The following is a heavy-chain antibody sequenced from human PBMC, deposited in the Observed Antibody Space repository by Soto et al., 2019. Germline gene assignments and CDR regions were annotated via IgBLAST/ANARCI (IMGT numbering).Heavy chain of an antibody. Sequence: PGGSLRLSCVASGFIFSDHFMDWVRQVPGKGLEWVARIKTKAISYATQYAASVQGRFTVSRDDSRNSFFLQMDNLRAEDTAVYFGARPELVGSARDRYFDFWGRGTMVTVSS. J-gene: IGHJ2*01. CDR3: ARPELVGSARDRYFDF. CDR2: IKTKAISYAT. V-gene: IGHV3-72*01. D-gene: IGHD3-10*01. CDR1: GFIFSDHF.